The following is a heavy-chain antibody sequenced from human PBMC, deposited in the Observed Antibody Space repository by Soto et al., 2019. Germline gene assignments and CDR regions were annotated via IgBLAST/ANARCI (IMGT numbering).Heavy chain of an antibody. V-gene: IGHV4-59*08. CDR2: IYYSGSS. Sequence: SETLSLTCTVSGGSISSYYWSWIRQPPGKGLEWIGYIYYSGSSNSNPSLKSRVTISVDTSKNQFSLKLSSVTAADTAVYYCARHSNEYRKSLDYWGQGTTVTVSS. CDR1: GGSISSYY. CDR3: ARHSNEYRKSLDY. D-gene: IGHD1-1*01. J-gene: IGHJ4*03.